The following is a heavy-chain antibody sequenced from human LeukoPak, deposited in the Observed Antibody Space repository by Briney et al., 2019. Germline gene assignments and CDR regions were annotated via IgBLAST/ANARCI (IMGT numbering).Heavy chain of an antibody. CDR1: GFTFSSYW. J-gene: IGHJ5*02. CDR2: INSDGSST. V-gene: IGHV3-74*01. CDR3: ARGKNDILTGYYNWFDP. Sequence: GGPLRLSCAASGFTFSSYWMHWVRQAPGKGLVWVSRINSDGSSTNYADSVKGRFTISRDNAKNTLYLQMNSLRAEDTAVYYCARGKNDILTGYYNWFDPWGQGTLVTVSS. D-gene: IGHD3-9*01.